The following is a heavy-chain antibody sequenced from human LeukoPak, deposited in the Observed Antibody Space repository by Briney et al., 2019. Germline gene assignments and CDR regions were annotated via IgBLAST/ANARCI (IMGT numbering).Heavy chain of an antibody. V-gene: IGHV3-23*01. CDR1: GFTFSSYA. J-gene: IGHJ4*02. D-gene: IGHD3-3*01. Sequence: PGGSLRLSCAASGFTFSSYAMSWVRQAPGKGLEWVSAISGSGGSTYYADSVKGRFTISRDNSKNTLYLRMNSLRAEDTAVYYCAKRNYDFWSGYYRRAENHFDYWGQGTLVTVSS. CDR3: AKRNYDFWSGYYRRAENHFDY. CDR2: ISGSGGST.